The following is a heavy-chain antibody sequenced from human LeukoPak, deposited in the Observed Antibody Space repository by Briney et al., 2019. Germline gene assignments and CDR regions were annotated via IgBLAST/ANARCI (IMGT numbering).Heavy chain of an antibody. CDR3: ARVHDSDWYFDY. Sequence: GASVKVSCKASGYSFTTYYMHWVRQAPGQGLEWMGIIKPSGGSRSYAQKFQDRVTMTRDTSTSTVYMELSSLRSEDTAVYYCARVHDSDWYFDYWGQGTLVTVSS. CDR2: IKPSGGSR. J-gene: IGHJ4*02. V-gene: IGHV1-46*01. D-gene: IGHD6-19*01. CDR1: GYSFTTYY.